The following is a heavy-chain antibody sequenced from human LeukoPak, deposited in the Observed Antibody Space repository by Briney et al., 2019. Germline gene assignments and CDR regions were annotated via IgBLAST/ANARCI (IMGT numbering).Heavy chain of an antibody. J-gene: IGHJ4*02. Sequence: GGSLRLSCVASGFAFGSYTMNWVRQAPGKGLEWLSSITTGGSYIYYTDSVKGRFTISRDNAKNSLYLQMNSLRAEDSAVYFCATDWVIRGYWGQGTLVTVSS. CDR1: GFAFGSYT. V-gene: IGHV3-21*01. CDR3: ATDWVIRGY. CDR2: ITTGGSYI. D-gene: IGHD2-21*01.